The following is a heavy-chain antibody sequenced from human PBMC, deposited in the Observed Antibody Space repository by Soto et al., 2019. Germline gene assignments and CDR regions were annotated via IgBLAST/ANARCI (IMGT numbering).Heavy chain of an antibody. CDR1: GGSISSISYY. CDR2: IYYTGST. V-gene: IGHV4-39*01. CDR3: ARQLSSSSFDS. J-gene: IGHJ4*02. D-gene: IGHD6-13*01. Sequence: SETLSLTCTVSGGSISSISYYWGCIRQPPGKGLEWVGSIYYTGSTYYNPSLRSRVTISVDTSRTQFSLKLNSVTAADSAVYSCARQLSSSSFDSWGLGTLVTVSS.